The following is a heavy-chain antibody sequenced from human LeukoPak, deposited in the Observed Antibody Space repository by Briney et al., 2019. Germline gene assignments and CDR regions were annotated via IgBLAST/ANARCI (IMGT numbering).Heavy chain of an antibody. CDR2: ISGSGGST. D-gene: IGHD2-2*01. CDR3: AKDRHAPGRYCSSTTCFPFDS. V-gene: IGHV3-23*01. CDR1: GGSISSSN. J-gene: IGHJ5*01. Sequence: ETLSLTCTVSGGSISSSNFYWGWIRQPPGKGLEWVSAISGSGGSTYYADSVKGRFTISRDNSKSTLYLQMNSLRAEDTAVYYCAKDRHAPGRYCSSTTCFPFDSWGQGTLVTVSS.